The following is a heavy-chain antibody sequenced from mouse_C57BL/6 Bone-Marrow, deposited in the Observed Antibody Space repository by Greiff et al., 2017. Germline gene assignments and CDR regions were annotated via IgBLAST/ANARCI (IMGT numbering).Heavy chain of an antibody. Sequence: EVKRVESGGGLVKPGGSLKLSCAASGFTFSSYAMSWVRQTPEKRLEWVATISDGGSYTYYPDNVKGRFTISRDNAKNNLYLQMSHLKSEDTAMYYCARDPSGSSPMNWGQGTTLTVSS. V-gene: IGHV5-4*01. CDR1: GFTFSSYA. CDR2: ISDGGSYT. CDR3: ARDPSGSSPMN. D-gene: IGHD1-1*01. J-gene: IGHJ2*01.